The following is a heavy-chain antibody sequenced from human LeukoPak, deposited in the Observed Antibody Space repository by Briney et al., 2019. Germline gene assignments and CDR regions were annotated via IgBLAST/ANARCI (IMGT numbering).Heavy chain of an antibody. CDR3: ARVGYSSSWSPSDY. V-gene: IGHV3-7*01. D-gene: IGHD6-13*01. Sequence: GGSLRLSCAASGFTFSNYWMSWVRQAPGKGLEWVANIKDDGSGKYYVDSLKGRFTISRDNAKNSLCLQMNSLRAEDTAVYYCARVGYSSSWSPSDYWGQGALVTVSS. CDR1: GFTFSNYW. J-gene: IGHJ4*02. CDR2: IKDDGSGK.